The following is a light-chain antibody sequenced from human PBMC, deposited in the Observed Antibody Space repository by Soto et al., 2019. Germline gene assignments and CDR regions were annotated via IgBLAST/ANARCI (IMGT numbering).Light chain of an antibody. J-gene: IGKJ2*01. CDR3: HQYGSSPYT. CDR1: QSVSSSY. Sequence: EIGLTQSPGTLSLSPGERATLSCRASQSVSSSYLAWYQQKPGQAPRLLIYGASSRATGIPDRFSGSGSGTDFTLTFSRLEPEDFAVYYCHQYGSSPYTFGQGTKLEIK. V-gene: IGKV3-20*01. CDR2: GAS.